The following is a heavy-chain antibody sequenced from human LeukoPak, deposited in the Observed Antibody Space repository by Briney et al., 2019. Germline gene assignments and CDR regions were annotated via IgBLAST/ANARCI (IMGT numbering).Heavy chain of an antibody. J-gene: IGHJ4*02. V-gene: IGHV5-51*01. Sequence: THGESLKISCKGSGYSFTSYWIGWVRQMPGKGLEWMGIIYPGDSDTRYSPSFQGQVTISADKSISTAYLQWSSLKASDTAMYYCARPTRYYYGSGSYYLTDYWGQGTLVTVSS. CDR1: GYSFTSYW. CDR3: ARPTRYYYGSGSYYLTDY. D-gene: IGHD3-10*01. CDR2: IYPGDSDT.